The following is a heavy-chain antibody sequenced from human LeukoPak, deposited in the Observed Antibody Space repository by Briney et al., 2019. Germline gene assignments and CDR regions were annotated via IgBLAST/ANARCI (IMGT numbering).Heavy chain of an antibody. J-gene: IGHJ6*03. CDR2: ISGGGEST. D-gene: IGHD6-13*01. V-gene: IGHV3-23*01. CDR1: GFSFSSYA. CDR3: ANDNAYSSSWYYYYYMDV. Sequence: GGSLRVSCAASGFSFSSYAMSWVRQAPGKGLEWVSGISGGGESTYYAASVKVRFTISRDNSNNTLFLQMNSLRADDTAVYYCANDNAYSSSWYYYYYMDVWGKGTTVTVSS.